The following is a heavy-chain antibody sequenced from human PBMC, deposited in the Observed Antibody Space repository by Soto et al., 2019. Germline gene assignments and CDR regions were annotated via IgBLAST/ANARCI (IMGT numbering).Heavy chain of an antibody. CDR2: IYYSGRT. CDR1: GGSISSSTYY. Sequence: QLQLQESGPGLVKPSETLSLTCTVSGGSISSSTYYWGWIGQPPGKGLEWIASIYYSGRTHYNPSLESRDTISVKTSNTQFSLRLKSVTAADTAVYYCARHSSGSSTSWSRVWGQGTMVTVSS. J-gene: IGHJ3*01. V-gene: IGHV4-39*01. CDR3: ARHSSGSSTSWSRV. D-gene: IGHD6-13*01.